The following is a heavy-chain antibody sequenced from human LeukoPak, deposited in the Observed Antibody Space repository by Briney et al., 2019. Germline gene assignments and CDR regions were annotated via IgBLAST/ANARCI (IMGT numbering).Heavy chain of an antibody. CDR1: VGSFSGYY. CDR2: INHSGST. V-gene: IGHV4-34*01. J-gene: IGHJ4*02. CDR3: ARGKWWYLN. Sequence: PSETLSLTCALYVGSFSGYYWSWIPHPPGKGLEGFGEINHSGSTNYNPSLKSRVTIPVATSKNQCTLKLSYVTAAEPAVYYYARGKWWYLNWGAGTLVTASS. D-gene: IGHD2-15*01.